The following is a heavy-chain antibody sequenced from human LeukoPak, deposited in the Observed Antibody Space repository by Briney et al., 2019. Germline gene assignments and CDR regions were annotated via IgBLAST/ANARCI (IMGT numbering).Heavy chain of an antibody. D-gene: IGHD3-10*01. J-gene: IGHJ4*02. CDR3: ASWGGDGYFDY. V-gene: IGHV4-34*01. CDR2: INHSGST. CDR1: GGSFSGYH. Sequence: SETLSLTCAVYGGSFSGYHWSWIRQPPGKGLEWIGEINHSGSTNYNPSLKSRVTISVDTSKNQFSLKLSSVTAADTAVYYCASWGGDGYFDYWGQGTLVTVSS.